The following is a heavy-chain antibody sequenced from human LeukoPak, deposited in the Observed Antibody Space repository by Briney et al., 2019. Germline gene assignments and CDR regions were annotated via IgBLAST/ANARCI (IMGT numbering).Heavy chain of an antibody. CDR1: GFAFDKYA. V-gene: IGHV3-30-3*01. CDR3: ARDGSIAATGPFDY. D-gene: IGHD6-13*01. J-gene: IGHJ4*02. CDR2: VSSDGSNR. Sequence: GGSLRLSCSAFGFAFDKYAMNWVRQAPGQGLEWVAVVSSDGSNRFYADSVKGRFTVSRDNSKNTLYLQMNTLRAEDTAVYYCARDGSIAATGPFDYGGQEPLVTVSS.